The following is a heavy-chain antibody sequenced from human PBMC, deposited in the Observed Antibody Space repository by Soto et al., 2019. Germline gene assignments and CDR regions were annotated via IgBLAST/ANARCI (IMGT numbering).Heavy chain of an antibody. CDR3: ARHPSNFWFDP. J-gene: IGHJ5*02. Sequence: SETLSLTCTVSGGSISSSSYFWGWIRQPPGKGLEWIGSIYYSGSTYYNQSLKSRVTVSVDTSKNQFSLNLSSVTAADTAVYYCARHPSNFWFDPWGQGTLVTSPQ. V-gene: IGHV4-39*01. D-gene: IGHD4-4*01. CDR2: IYYSGST. CDR1: GGSISSSSYF.